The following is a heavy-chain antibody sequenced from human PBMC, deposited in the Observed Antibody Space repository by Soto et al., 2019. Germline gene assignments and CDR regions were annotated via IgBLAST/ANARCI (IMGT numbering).Heavy chain of an antibody. CDR3: ARVMCGDCSSYYYYSMDV. V-gene: IGHV3-21*01. CDR1: GFTFGTFT. CDR2: IGTTSTYV. Sequence: GGSLRLSCAASGFTFGTFTMSWVRQAPGKGLEWVSSIGTTSTYVYYADSVRGRFTISRDNAKNSLYLQMNSLRAEDTAVYFCARVMCGDCSSYYYYSMDVWGQGTTVTVSS. J-gene: IGHJ6*02. D-gene: IGHD2-21*02.